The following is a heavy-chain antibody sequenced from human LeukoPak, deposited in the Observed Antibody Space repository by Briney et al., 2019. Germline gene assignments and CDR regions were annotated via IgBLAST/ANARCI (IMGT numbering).Heavy chain of an antibody. D-gene: IGHD1-26*01. Sequence: PSETLSLTCTVSGGSVSGYYWSWIRQPPGKGLEWIGYIYYSGSTNYNPSLKSRVTISVDTSKNQFSLKLSSVTAADTAVYYCARVSGGTYPDYWGQGTLVTVSS. CDR2: IYYSGST. CDR3: ARVSGGTYPDY. V-gene: IGHV4-59*02. J-gene: IGHJ4*02. CDR1: GGSVSGYY.